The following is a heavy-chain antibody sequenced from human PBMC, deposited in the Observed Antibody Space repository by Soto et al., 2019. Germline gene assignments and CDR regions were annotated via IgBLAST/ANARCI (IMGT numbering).Heavy chain of an antibody. J-gene: IGHJ4*02. V-gene: IGHV3-30-3*01. CDR3: ARDPMGRYYGSGSYYFDY. CDR2: ISYDGSNK. CDR1: GFTFSSYA. Sequence: QVQLVESGGGVVQPGRSLRLSCAASGFTFSSYAMHWVRQAPGKGLEWVAVISYDGSNKYYADSVKGRFTISRDNSKNPLYLQMNSLSAEDTAVYYCARDPMGRYYGSGSYYFDYWGQGTLVTVSS. D-gene: IGHD3-10*01.